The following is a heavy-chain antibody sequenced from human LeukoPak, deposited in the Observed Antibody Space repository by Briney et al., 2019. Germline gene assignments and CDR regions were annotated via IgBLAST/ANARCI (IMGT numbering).Heavy chain of an antibody. V-gene: IGHV4-34*01. CDR2: INHSGST. D-gene: IGHD6-13*01. CDR1: GGSFSGYY. Sequence: KPSETLSLTCAVYGGSFSGYYWSWIRQPPGKGLEWIGEINHSGSTNYNPSLKSRVTISVDTSKNQFSLKLSSVTAADTAVYYCARHELAGSSWYPSSYFDYWGQGTLVTVSS. CDR3: ARHELAGSSWYPSSYFDY. J-gene: IGHJ4*02.